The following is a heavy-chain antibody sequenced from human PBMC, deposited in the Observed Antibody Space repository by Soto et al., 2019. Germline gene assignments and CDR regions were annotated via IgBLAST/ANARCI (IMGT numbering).Heavy chain of an antibody. CDR3: ARDLGWAFDC. J-gene: IGHJ4*02. CDR2: IGGGGRLI. Sequence: EAQLVESGGGLVQRGGSLRLSCAASGFTFSSFSMNWVRQAPGRGLEWISYIGGGGRLISYADSVKGRFAISRDNAQNSLYLQMDSLRDEDTAVYYCARDLGWAFDCWGQGTLVTVSS. D-gene: IGHD6-19*01. CDR1: GFTFSSFS. V-gene: IGHV3-48*02.